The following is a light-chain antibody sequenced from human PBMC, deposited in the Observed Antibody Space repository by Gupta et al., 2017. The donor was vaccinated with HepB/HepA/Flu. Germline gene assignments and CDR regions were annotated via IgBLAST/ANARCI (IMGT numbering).Light chain of an antibody. Sequence: QHPGKAPKLIIYEGTERPSGISSRFSGSKSGNAASLTISGLQAEDEADYYCSSYTSTNTMFGGGTKVT. V-gene: IGLV2-23*01. CDR3: SSYTSTNTM. CDR2: EGT. J-gene: IGLJ3*02.